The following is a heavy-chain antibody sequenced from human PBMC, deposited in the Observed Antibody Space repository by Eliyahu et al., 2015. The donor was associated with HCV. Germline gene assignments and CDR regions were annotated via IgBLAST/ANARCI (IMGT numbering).Heavy chain of an antibody. D-gene: IGHD4-11*01. V-gene: IGHV3-48*02. CDR2: ISGSSGII. Sequence: EVQLVESGGGLVRPGGSLRLSCAASGFTFRGYSMNWVRQAPGKGLEWLSYISGSSGIIYYADSVRGRFTISRDNAKNSLSLQMNSLRDEDTALYYCARDQAYSFDYWGQGTLVTVSS. CDR1: GFTFRGYS. J-gene: IGHJ4*02. CDR3: ARDQAYSFDY.